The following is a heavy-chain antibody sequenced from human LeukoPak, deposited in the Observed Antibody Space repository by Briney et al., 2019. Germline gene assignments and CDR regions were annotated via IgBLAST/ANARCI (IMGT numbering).Heavy chain of an antibody. CDR3: ARGPGNYYDSSGTERSATFDI. D-gene: IGHD3-22*01. J-gene: IGHJ3*02. CDR2: ISAYNGNT. V-gene: IGHV1-18*01. CDR1: GYTFTSYG. Sequence: GASVKVSCKASGYTFTSYGISWVRQAPGQGLEWMGWISAYNGNTNYAQKLQGRVTMTTDTSTSTAYMELRSLRSDDTAVYYCARGPGNYYDSSGTERSATFDIWGQGTMVTVSS.